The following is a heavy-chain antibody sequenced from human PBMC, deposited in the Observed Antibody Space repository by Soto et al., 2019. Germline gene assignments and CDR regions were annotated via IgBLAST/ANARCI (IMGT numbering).Heavy chain of an antibody. Sequence: QVQLVQSGAEVKKPGASVKVSCKASGYTFTSYAMHWVRQAPGQRLEWMGWINAGNGNTKYSQKFQGRVTITRDTSASAAYMELSSRRSEDTAVYYCASLRIVSSTRRYYYYYMDVWGKGTTVTVSS. CDR1: GYTFTSYA. CDR3: ASLRIVSSTRRYYYYYMDV. J-gene: IGHJ6*03. V-gene: IGHV1-3*01. CDR2: INAGNGNT. D-gene: IGHD2-2*01.